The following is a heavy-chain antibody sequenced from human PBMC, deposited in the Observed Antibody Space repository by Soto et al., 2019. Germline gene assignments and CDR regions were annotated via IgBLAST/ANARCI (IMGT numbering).Heavy chain of an antibody. CDR3: ARSLDWNENDAFDI. CDR1: GGSISSSSYY. V-gene: IGHV4-39*01. J-gene: IGHJ3*02. D-gene: IGHD1-1*01. Sequence: QLQLQESGPGLVKPSETLSLTCTVSGGSISSSSYYWGWIRQPPGKGLEWIGSIYYSGSTYYNPSLKSRVTISVDTSKNQFSLKLSSVTAADTAVYYCARSLDWNENDAFDIWGQGTMVTVSS. CDR2: IYYSGST.